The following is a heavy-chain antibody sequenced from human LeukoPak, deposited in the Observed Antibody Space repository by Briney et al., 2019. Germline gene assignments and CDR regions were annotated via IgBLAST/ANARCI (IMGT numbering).Heavy chain of an antibody. CDR1: GYTFTSYG. D-gene: IGHD3-22*01. J-gene: IGHJ4*02. V-gene: IGHV1-18*01. Sequence: GASVKVSCKASGYTFTSYGISWVRQAPGQGLEWMGWISAYNGNTNYAQKLQGRVTMTTDISTSTAYMELRSLRSDDTAVYYCARYYYDSSGYPGPFDYWGQGTLVTVSS. CDR3: ARYYYDSSGYPGPFDY. CDR2: ISAYNGNT.